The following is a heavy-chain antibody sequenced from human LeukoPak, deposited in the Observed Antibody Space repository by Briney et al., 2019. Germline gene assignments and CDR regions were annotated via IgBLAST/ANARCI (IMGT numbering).Heavy chain of an antibody. J-gene: IGHJ4*02. CDR2: IIPILGIA. CDR3: ARDRSSSSLHY. D-gene: IGHD6-6*01. CDR1: GYTFTSYA. Sequence: GASVKVSCKASGYTFTSYAISWVRQAPGQGLEWMGRIIPILGIANYAQKFQGRVTITADKSTSTAYMELSSLRSEDTAVYYCARDRSSSSLHYWGQGTLVTVSS. V-gene: IGHV1-69*04.